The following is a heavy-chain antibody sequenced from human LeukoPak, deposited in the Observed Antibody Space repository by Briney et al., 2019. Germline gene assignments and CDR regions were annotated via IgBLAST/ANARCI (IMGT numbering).Heavy chain of an antibody. V-gene: IGHV3-23*01. CDR3: ANYIQRPPGMDA. D-gene: IGHD2-15*01. CDR1: GFNFSDYA. Sequence: GGSLRLSCAASGFNFSDYAMAWVRQAPGKGLEWVSTISGGGGRTFSADSVKGRFTISTDNSKNTVYLQMNSLRAEDTALYFCANYIQRPPGMDAWGQGTMVTVSS. J-gene: IGHJ6*02. CDR2: ISGGGGRT.